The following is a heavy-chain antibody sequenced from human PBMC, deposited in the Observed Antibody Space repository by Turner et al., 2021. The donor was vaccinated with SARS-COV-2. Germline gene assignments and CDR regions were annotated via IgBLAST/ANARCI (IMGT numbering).Heavy chain of an antibody. CDR3: AKGPFFDY. CDR1: GFTFSHYA. Sequence: QVQLVESGGGVVQPGRSLRLSFAASGFTFSHYAIHWVRQAPGKWLEWVAVISYDGSEKFYADSVKGRFTISRDNSKNTLYLQMNSLRPEETAVYYCAKGPFFDYWGQGTLVTVSS. CDR2: ISYDGSEK. J-gene: IGHJ4*02. V-gene: IGHV3-30*18.